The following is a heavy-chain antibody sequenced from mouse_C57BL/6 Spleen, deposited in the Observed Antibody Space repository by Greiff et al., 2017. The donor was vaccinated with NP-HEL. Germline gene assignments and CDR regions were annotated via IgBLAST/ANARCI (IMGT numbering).Heavy chain of an antibody. CDR2: ISSGGSYT. CDR3: ARHGGDSSGPYYFDY. J-gene: IGHJ2*01. CDR1: GFTFSSYG. D-gene: IGHD3-2*02. V-gene: IGHV5-6*01. Sequence: EVNLVESGGDLVKPGGSLKLSCAASGFTFSSYGMSWVRQTPDKRLEWVATISSGGSYTYYPDSVKGRFTISRDNAKNTLYLQMSSLKSEDTAMYYCARHGGDSSGPYYFDYWGQGTTLTVSS.